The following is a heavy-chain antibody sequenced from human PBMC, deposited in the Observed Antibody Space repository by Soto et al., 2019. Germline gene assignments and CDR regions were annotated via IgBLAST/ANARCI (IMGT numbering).Heavy chain of an antibody. D-gene: IGHD3-22*01. Sequence: GGSLRLSCAASGFTFSSYAMHWVRQAPGKGLEWVAVISYDGSNKYYADSVKGRFTISRDNSKNTLYLQMNSLRAEDTAVYYCAREGYGYYDSSGYYGGDYWGQGTLVTVSS. V-gene: IGHV3-30-3*01. CDR1: GFTFSSYA. CDR3: AREGYGYYDSSGYYGGDY. J-gene: IGHJ4*02. CDR2: ISYDGSNK.